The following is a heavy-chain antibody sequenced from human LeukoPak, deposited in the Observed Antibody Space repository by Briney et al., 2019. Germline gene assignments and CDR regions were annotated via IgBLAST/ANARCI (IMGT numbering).Heavy chain of an antibody. Sequence: SETLSLTCTVSGGSISSSSYYWGWIRQPPGKGLEWIGSIYYSGSTYYNPSLKSRVTISVDTSKNQFSLKLSSVTAADTAVYYCARTSGEWFGELPPSDAFDIWGQGTMVTVSS. CDR2: IYYSGST. V-gene: IGHV4-39*07. D-gene: IGHD3-10*01. CDR1: GGSISSSSYY. J-gene: IGHJ3*02. CDR3: ARTSGEWFGELPPSDAFDI.